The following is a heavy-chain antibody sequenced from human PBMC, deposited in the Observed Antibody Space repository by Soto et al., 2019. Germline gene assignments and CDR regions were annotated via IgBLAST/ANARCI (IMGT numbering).Heavy chain of an antibody. D-gene: IGHD6-6*01. CDR3: ARMGYSSSSLDY. V-gene: IGHV3-7*01. CDR2: INQDGSTK. CDR1: GFTFSNYW. Sequence: GGSLRLSCAASGFTFSNYWMTWVRQAPGKGLEWVANINQDGSTKYYLDSVKGRFTISRDNAKNSVYLQMNSVRAEDTAVYYCARMGYSSSSLDYWGQGTPVTVSS. J-gene: IGHJ4*02.